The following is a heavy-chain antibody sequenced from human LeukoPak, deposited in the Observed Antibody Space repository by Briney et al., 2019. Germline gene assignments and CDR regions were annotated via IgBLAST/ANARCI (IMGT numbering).Heavy chain of an antibody. V-gene: IGHV3-43D*03. CDR1: GFTFDDYA. D-gene: IGHD3-3*01. Sequence: PGGSLRLSCAASGFTFDDYAMHWVRQAPGKGLEWVSLISWDGGSTYYADSVKGRFTISRDNSKNSLYLQMNSLRAEDTALYYCAKGSTIFGVVILWFDPWGQGTLVTVSS. CDR2: ISWDGGST. J-gene: IGHJ5*02. CDR3: AKGSTIFGVVILWFDP.